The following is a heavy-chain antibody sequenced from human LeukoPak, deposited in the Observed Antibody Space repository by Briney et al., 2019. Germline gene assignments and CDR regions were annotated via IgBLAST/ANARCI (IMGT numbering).Heavy chain of an antibody. CDR2: IRTKTNNYAT. D-gene: IGHD1-26*01. Sequence: GGSLRLSCAASGFTFSGSAMHWVRQASGKGLEWVGRIRTKTNNYATAYIASVRGRFTISRDDSKNTAYLEMNSLKTEDTAVYYCTGRDDYGDYWGQGILVTVSS. V-gene: IGHV3-73*01. J-gene: IGHJ4*02. CDR1: GFTFSGSA. CDR3: TGRDDYGDY.